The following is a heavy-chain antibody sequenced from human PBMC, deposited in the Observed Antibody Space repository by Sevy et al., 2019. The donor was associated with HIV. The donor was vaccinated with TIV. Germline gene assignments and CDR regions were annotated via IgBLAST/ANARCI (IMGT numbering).Heavy chain of an antibody. CDR1: GYTLTKLS. CDR2: FDPEDGET. Sequence: ASVKVSGKVSGYTLTKLSMHWVRQAPGKGLEWMGGFDPEDGETIYARKFQGRVTMTEDISTDTAYMELSSLRSEDTAVYYCATPKYVGYDYESLDIWGQGTMVTVSS. J-gene: IGHJ3*02. CDR3: ATPKYVGYDYESLDI. V-gene: IGHV1-24*01. D-gene: IGHD5-12*01.